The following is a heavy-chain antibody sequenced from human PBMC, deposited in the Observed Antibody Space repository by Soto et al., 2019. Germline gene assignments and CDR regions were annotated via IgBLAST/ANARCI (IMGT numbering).Heavy chain of an antibody. J-gene: IGHJ5*02. CDR3: ARDPAYSSSWYVGWFDP. Sequence: QVQLVQSGAEVKKPGASVKVSCKASGYTFTSYSVHWVRQAPGQRLEWMGWINPGNGNTKCSEEFQGRVTIARDTSANTAYMELSSLRSEDTAVYYCARDPAYSSSWYVGWFDPWGQGTLVTVSS. D-gene: IGHD6-13*01. V-gene: IGHV1-3*01. CDR2: INPGNGNT. CDR1: GYTFTSYS.